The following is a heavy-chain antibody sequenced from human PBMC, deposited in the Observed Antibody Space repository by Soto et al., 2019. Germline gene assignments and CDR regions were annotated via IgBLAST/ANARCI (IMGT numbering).Heavy chain of an antibody. J-gene: IGHJ4*02. Sequence: EVQLFEYGGGSVQPGGSLTLSCAASGFTFSTYAMTWFRQAPGKGLEWVSSISDGGTTTYYADSVKGRFTISRDNSGNTLFLQLTSLRDEDTAVYYCAKKRGARDADLQYYFDSWGPGTPVIVSS. CDR1: GFTFSTYA. CDR2: ISDGGTTT. V-gene: IGHV3-23*01. CDR3: AKKRGARDADLQYYFDS. D-gene: IGHD3-16*01.